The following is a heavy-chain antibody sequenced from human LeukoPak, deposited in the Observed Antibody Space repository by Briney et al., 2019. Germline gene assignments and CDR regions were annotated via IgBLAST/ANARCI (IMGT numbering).Heavy chain of an antibody. D-gene: IGHD6-19*01. CDR1: GDSVSSNITA. J-gene: IGHJ4*02. V-gene: IGHV6-1*01. CDR2: TYYRSKWYN. Sequence: SQTLSLTRAISGDSVSSNITAWNWVRQSPSRGLEWLGRTYYRSKWYNDYAVSVKSRITINPDTSENQFSLQLNSVTPEDTAVYYCARGWAFAYWGQGTLVTVSS. CDR3: ARGWAFAY.